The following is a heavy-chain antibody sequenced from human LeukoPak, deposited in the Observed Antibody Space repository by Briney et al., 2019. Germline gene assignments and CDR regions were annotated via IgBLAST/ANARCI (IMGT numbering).Heavy chain of an antibody. CDR3: ATGGLSDSGSLDY. Sequence: PGGSLRVSCEASGFTVSNNYMSWVRQAPGKGLEWVSVIYSIGTTYYATSVRGRFTISRDNSKNTVYLQMNSLRGEDTAVYYCATGGLSDSGSLDYWGQGTLVTVSS. CDR1: GFTVSNNY. V-gene: IGHV3-53*01. CDR2: IYSIGTT. J-gene: IGHJ4*02. D-gene: IGHD3-10*01.